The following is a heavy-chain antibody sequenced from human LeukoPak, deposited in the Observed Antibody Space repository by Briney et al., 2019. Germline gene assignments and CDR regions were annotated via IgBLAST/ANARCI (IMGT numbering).Heavy chain of an antibody. CDR1: GGSFSGYY. D-gene: IGHD1-26*01. V-gene: IGHV4-34*01. CDR2: INHSGST. J-gene: IGHJ2*01. CDR3: ARGEWELLSHYWYFDL. Sequence: SETLSLTCAVYGGSFSGYYWSWIRQPPGKGLEWIGEINHSGSTNYNPSLKSRVTISVDTSKNQFSLQLNSVTPEDTAVYYCARGEWELLSHYWYFDLWGRGTLVTVSS.